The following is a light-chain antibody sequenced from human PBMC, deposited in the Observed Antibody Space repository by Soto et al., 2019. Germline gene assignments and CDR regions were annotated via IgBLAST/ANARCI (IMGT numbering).Light chain of an antibody. V-gene: IGKV1-9*01. J-gene: IGKJ4*01. CDR2: AAS. Sequence: DIQLTQSPSFVSASVGDRVTITCRASQGISSYLAWDQQKPGKAPKLLIYAASTLQSRVPSIFSGSGSGTEFTLTISSLQPEDFATYYCQQLNSYPLTFGGGTKVEIK. CDR1: QGISSY. CDR3: QQLNSYPLT.